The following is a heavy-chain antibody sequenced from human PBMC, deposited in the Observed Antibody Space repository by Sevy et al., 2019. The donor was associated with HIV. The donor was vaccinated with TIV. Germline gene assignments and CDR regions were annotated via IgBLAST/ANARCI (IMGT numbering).Heavy chain of an antibody. J-gene: IGHJ6*02. CDR3: ARSRKTVVVVSMYFYGMDV. CDR2: RSSSGSTI. D-gene: IGHD2-15*01. Sequence: GGSLRLSCAASGFTFSDYYMSWIRQAPGKGLEWVSCRSSSGSTIYYADSVKGRFTISRDNAKNSLYLQMNSLRAEDTAVYYCARSRKTVVVVSMYFYGMDVWGQGTTVTVSS. CDR1: GFTFSDYY. V-gene: IGHV3-11*01.